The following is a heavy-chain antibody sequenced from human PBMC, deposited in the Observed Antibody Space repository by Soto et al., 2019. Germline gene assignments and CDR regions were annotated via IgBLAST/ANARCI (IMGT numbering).Heavy chain of an antibody. D-gene: IGHD2-15*01. CDR1: GVSISSGGYS. V-gene: IGHV4-30-2*01. CDR2: IYHSGST. J-gene: IGHJ4*02. CDR3: ARDPIV. Sequence: PSETLSLTCAVSGVSISSGGYSWSWIRQPPGKGLEWIGYIYHSGSTYYNPSLKSRVTISVDRSKNQFSLKLSSVTAADTAVYYCARDPIVWGQGTLVTV.